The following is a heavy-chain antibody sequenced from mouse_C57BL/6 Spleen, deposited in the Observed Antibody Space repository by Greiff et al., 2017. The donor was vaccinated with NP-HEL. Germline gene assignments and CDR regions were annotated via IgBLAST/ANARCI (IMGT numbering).Heavy chain of an antibody. Sequence: DVKLQESGAELVRPGASVKLSCTASGFNIKDDYMHWVKQRPEQGLEWIGWIDPENGDTEYASKFQGKATITADTSSNTACLQLSSLTSEDTAVYYCTTSYYGSSLFAYWGQGTLVTVSA. CDR3: TTSYYGSSLFAY. CDR2: IDPENGDT. J-gene: IGHJ3*01. D-gene: IGHD1-1*01. V-gene: IGHV14-4*01. CDR1: GFNIKDDY.